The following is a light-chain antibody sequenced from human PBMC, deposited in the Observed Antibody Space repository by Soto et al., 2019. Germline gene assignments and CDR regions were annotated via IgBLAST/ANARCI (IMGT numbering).Light chain of an antibody. CDR3: QQLKTYPVT. J-gene: IGKJ4*01. CDR1: QGLNSY. Sequence: DIQLTQSPSFLSASVGDRVTITCRASQGLNSYFAWYQQKAGKAPKLLLYATSTLQSVFPSRFSGSGSGTEFTLTISSLQPEDFATYYCQQLKTYPVTFGGGTKVEIK. V-gene: IGKV1-9*01. CDR2: ATS.